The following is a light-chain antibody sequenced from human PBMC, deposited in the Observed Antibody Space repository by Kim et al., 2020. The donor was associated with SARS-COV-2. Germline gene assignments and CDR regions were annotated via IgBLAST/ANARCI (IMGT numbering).Light chain of an antibody. CDR2: GAS. CDR3: QQYGSSPLT. J-gene: IGKJ4*01. Sequence: LSPGESATLSCRASQSVSSSYLAWYQQKPGQAPRLLIYGASSRATGIPDRFSGSGSGTDFTLTISRLEPEDFAVYYCQQYGSSPLTCGGGTKLEI. CDR1: QSVSSSY. V-gene: IGKV3-20*01.